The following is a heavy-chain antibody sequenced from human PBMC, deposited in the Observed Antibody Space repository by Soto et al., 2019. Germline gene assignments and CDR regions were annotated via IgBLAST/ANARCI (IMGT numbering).Heavy chain of an antibody. CDR3: ARDRPPARYNVNNWFDP. D-gene: IGHD3-10*01. CDR2: ISSSSSTI. CDR1: GFTFSSYS. Sequence: GGSLRLSCAASGFTFSSYSMNWVRQAPGKGLEWVSYISSSSSTIYYADSVKGRFTISRDNAKNSLYLQMNSLRAEDTAVYYCARDRPPARYNVNNWFDPWGQGTLVTVSS. V-gene: IGHV3-48*01. J-gene: IGHJ5*02.